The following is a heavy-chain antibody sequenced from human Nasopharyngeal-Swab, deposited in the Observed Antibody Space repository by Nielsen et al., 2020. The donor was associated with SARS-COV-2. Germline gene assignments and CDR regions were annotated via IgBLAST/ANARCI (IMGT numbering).Heavy chain of an antibody. Sequence: WIRQPPGKGLEWVSYISSSSSTIYYADSVKGGFTISRDNAKNSLYLQMNSLRDEDTAVYYCARDPHYYAVHYYGMDVWGQGTTVTVSS. V-gene: IGHV3-48*02. D-gene: IGHD3-10*01. J-gene: IGHJ6*02. CDR3: ARDPHYYAVHYYGMDV. CDR2: ISSSSSTI.